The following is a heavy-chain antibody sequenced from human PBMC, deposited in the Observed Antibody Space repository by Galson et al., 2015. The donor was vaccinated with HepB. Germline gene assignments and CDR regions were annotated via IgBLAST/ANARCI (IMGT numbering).Heavy chain of an antibody. Sequence: CAISGDSVSSNSAAWNWIRQSPSRGLEWLGRTYYRSKWYNDYAVSVRSQITINPDTSKNQFSLQLNSVTPEDTAVYYCARDIWFGGGNWFDPWGQGTLVTVSS. D-gene: IGHD3-10*01. CDR2: TYYRSKWYN. J-gene: IGHJ5*02. V-gene: IGHV6-1*01. CDR3: ARDIWFGGGNWFDP. CDR1: GDSVSSNSAA.